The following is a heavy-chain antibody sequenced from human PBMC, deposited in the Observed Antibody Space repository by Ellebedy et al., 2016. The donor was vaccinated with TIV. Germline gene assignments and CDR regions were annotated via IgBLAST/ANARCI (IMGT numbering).Heavy chain of an antibody. CDR1: GFTFSSYG. CDR2: ISYDGSNK. Sequence: GESLKISCAASGFTFSSYGMHWVRQAPGKGLEWVAVISYDGSNKYYADSVKGRFTISRENAKNALFLQMDGLRVDDSAVYYCVGFGVFNLWGQGAPVTVSS. D-gene: IGHD3-3*01. CDR3: VGFGVFNL. J-gene: IGHJ5*02. V-gene: IGHV3-30*03.